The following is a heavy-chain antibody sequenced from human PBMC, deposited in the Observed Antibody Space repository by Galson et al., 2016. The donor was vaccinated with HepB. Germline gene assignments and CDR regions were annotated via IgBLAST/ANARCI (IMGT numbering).Heavy chain of an antibody. CDR1: GDSVSSHSVT. CDR2: TYYRSKWYN. D-gene: IGHD6-13*01. CDR3: ARRGSKEKGYFDL. Sequence: CAISGDSVSSHSVTWNWIRQSPSRGLEWLGRTYYRSKWYNDYAVSVKSRMTINPDTSKNQFSLQLYSVTPEDTAVYYCARRGSKEKGYFDLWGRDTLVTVAS. J-gene: IGHJ2*01. V-gene: IGHV6-1*01.